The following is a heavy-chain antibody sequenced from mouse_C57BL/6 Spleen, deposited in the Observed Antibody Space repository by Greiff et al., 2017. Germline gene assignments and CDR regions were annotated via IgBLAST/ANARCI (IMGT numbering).Heavy chain of an antibody. D-gene: IGHD3-2*02. CDR2: IYPGDGDT. Sequence: VQLVESGPELVKPGASVKISCKASGYAFSSSWMNWVKQRPGKGLEWIGRIYPGDGDTNYNGKFKGKATLTADKSSSTAYMQLSSLTSEDSAVYFCARSSSGYSWFAYWGQGTLVTVSA. V-gene: IGHV1-82*01. J-gene: IGHJ3*01. CDR3: ARSSSGYSWFAY. CDR1: GYAFSSSW.